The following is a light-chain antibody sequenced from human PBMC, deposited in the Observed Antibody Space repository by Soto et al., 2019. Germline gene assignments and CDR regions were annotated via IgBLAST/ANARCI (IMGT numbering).Light chain of an antibody. CDR2: DAS. CDR1: QGIGNY. J-gene: IGKJ4*01. V-gene: IGKV1-33*01. Sequence: DIQMTQSPSSLSASVGDRVTITCQASQGIGNYLTWYQQKPGKAPKLLIYDASNLETGVPSRFSGSGSGTDFTLTINSLQPEDIATYYCQQYDDLPLTFGGGTKVEIK. CDR3: QQYDDLPLT.